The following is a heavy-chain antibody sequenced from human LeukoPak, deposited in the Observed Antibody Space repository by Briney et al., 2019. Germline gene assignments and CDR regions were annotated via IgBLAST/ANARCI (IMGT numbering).Heavy chain of an antibody. CDR3: ARDWKVLLWFGEFQKDYYGMDV. V-gene: IGHV1-69*13. CDR2: IIPIFGTA. CDR1: GGTFSSYA. Sequence: SVEVSCKASGGTFSSYAISWVRQAPGQGLEWMGGIIPIFGTANYAQKFQGRVTITADESTSTAYMELSSPRSEDTAVYYCARDWKVLLWFGEFQKDYYGMDVWGQGTTVTVSS. J-gene: IGHJ6*02. D-gene: IGHD3-10*01.